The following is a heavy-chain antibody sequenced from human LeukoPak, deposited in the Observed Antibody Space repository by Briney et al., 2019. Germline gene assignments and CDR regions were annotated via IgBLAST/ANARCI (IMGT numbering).Heavy chain of an antibody. D-gene: IGHD4/OR15-4a*01. Sequence: GGTLRLSCAASGFTFRNHGMNWVRQAPGKGLEWVSGISPRSLGGTHYSDSVKGRFTISRDNSKNTLYLQMNSLRAEDTAVYYCARRAGAYSHPYDYWGQGTLVTVSS. V-gene: IGHV3-23*01. J-gene: IGHJ4*02. CDR1: GFTFRNHG. CDR3: ARRAGAYSHPYDY. CDR2: ISPRSLGGT.